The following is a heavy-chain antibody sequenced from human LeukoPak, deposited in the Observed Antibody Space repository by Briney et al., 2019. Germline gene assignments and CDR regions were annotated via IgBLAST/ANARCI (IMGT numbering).Heavy chain of an antibody. CDR2: INPNSGGT. CDR3: ARDLGSIFGVVTPNWFDP. D-gene: IGHD3-3*01. Sequence: ASVKVSCKASGYTFTSYGISWVRQAPGQGLEWMGWINPNSGGTNYAQKFQGRVTMTRDTSISTAYMELSRLRSDDTAVYYCARDLGSIFGVVTPNWFDPWAREPWSPSPQ. CDR1: GYTFTSYG. V-gene: IGHV1-2*02. J-gene: IGHJ5*02.